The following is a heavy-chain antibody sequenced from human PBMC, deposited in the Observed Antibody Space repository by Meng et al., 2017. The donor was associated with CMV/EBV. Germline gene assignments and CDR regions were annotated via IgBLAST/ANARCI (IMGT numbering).Heavy chain of an antibody. CDR2: IFYSGST. V-gene: IGHV4-39*07. CDR1: AIRSSKYY. D-gene: IGHD3-22*01. J-gene: IGHJ4*02. Sequence: AIRSSKYYWGWVRQPPGKGLEWIGTIFYSGSTYYNLSLKSRVTISVDTSKNQFSLNLTSVTAADTAMYYCARDHDSSGHYVYYFDSWGQGTLVTVSS. CDR3: ARDHDSSGHYVYYFDS.